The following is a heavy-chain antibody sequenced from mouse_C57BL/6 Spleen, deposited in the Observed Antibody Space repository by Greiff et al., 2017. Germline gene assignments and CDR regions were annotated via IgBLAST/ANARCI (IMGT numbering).Heavy chain of an antibody. V-gene: IGHV1-9*01. CDR2: ILPGSGST. CDR3: ARGRYYYGSGFYAMDY. Sequence: VQLQQSGAELMKPGASVKLSCKATGYTFTGYWIEWVKQRPGHGLEWIGEILPGSGSTNYNEKFKGKATFTADTSSNTAYMQLSSLTTEDSAIDYGARGRYYYGSGFYAMDYWGQGTSVTVSS. D-gene: IGHD1-1*01. CDR1: GYTFTGYW. J-gene: IGHJ4*01.